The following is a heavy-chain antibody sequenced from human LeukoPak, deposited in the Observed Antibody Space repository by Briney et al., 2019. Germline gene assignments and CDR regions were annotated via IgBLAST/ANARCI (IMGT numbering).Heavy chain of an antibody. CDR1: GGSVTNGSYY. CDR2: IYHSGST. CDR3: ARGAVGATFFDY. V-gene: IGHV4-61*01. Sequence: PSETLSLTCAVSGGSVTNGSYYWSWIRQPPGKGLEWIGHIYHSGSTKYNPSLKSRVTISVDTSKNQFSLKTRSVTAADTAVYYCARGAVGATFFDYWGQGTLVTVSS. D-gene: IGHD1-26*01. J-gene: IGHJ4*02.